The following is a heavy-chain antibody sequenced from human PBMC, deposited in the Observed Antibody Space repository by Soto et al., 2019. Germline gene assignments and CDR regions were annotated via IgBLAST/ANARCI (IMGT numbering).Heavy chain of an antibody. V-gene: IGHV4-59*08. CDR1: GGSISSYY. Sequence: SETLSLTCTVSGGSISSYYWSWIRQPPGKGLEWIGYIYYSGSTNYNPSLKSRVTISVDTSKNQFSLKLSSVTAADTAVYYCARAVVGCSNSCPYDSWGQGTLVTVSS. J-gene: IGHJ5*02. CDR2: IYYSGST. D-gene: IGHD6-13*01. CDR3: ARAVVGCSNSCPYDS.